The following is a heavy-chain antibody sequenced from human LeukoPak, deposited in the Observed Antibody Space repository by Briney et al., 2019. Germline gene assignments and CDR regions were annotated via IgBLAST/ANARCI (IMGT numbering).Heavy chain of an antibody. Sequence: GGSLRLSCAASGFTFSSYGMHWVRQAPGKGLEWVAVIWYDGSNKYYADSVKGRFTISRDNSKNTLYLQMNSLRAEDTAVYYCARGGVVPAAINYFGYWGQGTLVTVSP. CDR2: IWYDGSNK. CDR3: ARGGVVPAAINYFGY. CDR1: GFTFSSYG. V-gene: IGHV3-33*01. D-gene: IGHD2-2*01. J-gene: IGHJ4*02.